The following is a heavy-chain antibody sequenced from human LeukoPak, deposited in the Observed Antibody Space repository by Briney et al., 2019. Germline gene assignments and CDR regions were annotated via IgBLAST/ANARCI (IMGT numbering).Heavy chain of an antibody. CDR3: ASSRGWVDAFDI. CDR1: GGSISSGGYY. D-gene: IGHD1-26*01. Sequence: SETLSLTCTVSGGSISSGGYYWSWIRQHPGKGLEWIGYIYYSGSTYYNPSLKSRVTISVDTSKNQFSLKLSSVTAADTAVYYCASSRGWVDAFDIWGQGTMVTVSS. CDR2: IYYSGST. V-gene: IGHV4-31*03. J-gene: IGHJ3*02.